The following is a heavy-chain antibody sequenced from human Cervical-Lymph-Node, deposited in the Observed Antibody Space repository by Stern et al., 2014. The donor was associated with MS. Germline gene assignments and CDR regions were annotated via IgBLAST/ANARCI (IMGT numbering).Heavy chain of an antibody. CDR2: IDPSASDT. J-gene: IGHJ4*02. CDR3: ARHVQGFDY. CDR1: GYSFTIYY. V-gene: IGHV5-51*01. Sequence: EVQLVEYGAEVKKPGESLKISCKLSGYSFTIYYIAWVRQMPGKGLEWMGVIDPSASDTPTSPSFQGQVTISADKSIPTAYLQWSSLRASDTAMYYCARHVQGFDYWGQGTLVTVSS.